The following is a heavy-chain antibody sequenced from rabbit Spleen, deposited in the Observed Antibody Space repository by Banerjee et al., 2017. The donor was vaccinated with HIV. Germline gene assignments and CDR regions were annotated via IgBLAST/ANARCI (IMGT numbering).Heavy chain of an antibody. CDR2: IDPVFGAA. Sequence: QEQLVESGGGLVQPGASLTLTCTASGFSFSDRDVMCWVRQAPGKGLEWIAYIDPVFGAAYYAPWANGRFTISSQNAQNTLYLQLNSLTVADTATYFCVRGASSSGYYSLWGPGTLVTVS. V-gene: IGHV1S45*01. J-gene: IGHJ4*01. D-gene: IGHD1-1*01. CDR1: GFSFSDRDV. CDR3: VRGASSSGYYSL.